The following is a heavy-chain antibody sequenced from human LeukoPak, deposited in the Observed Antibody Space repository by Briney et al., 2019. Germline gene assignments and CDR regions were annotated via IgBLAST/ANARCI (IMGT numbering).Heavy chain of an antibody. V-gene: IGHV3-33*01. J-gene: IGHJ5*02. CDR1: GFTFSSYG. CDR3: ARDLGTYGTGSRGLDP. CDR2: IWYDGADK. Sequence: PGRSLRLSCAASGFTFSSYGMHWVRQAPGKGLEWVAVIWYDGADKFYADSVKGRITISRDNSKNTLDLQINSLRAEDTAVYYCARDLGTYGTGSRGLDPWSQGTLVIVSS. D-gene: IGHD3-10*01.